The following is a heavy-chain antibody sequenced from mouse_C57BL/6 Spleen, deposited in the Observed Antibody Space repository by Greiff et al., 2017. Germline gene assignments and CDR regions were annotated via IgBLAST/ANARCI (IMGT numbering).Heavy chain of an antibody. J-gene: IGHJ4*01. D-gene: IGHD4-1*02. CDR1: GYTFTDYY. Sequence: QVQLQQSGAELVRPGASVKLSCKASGYTFTDYYINWVKQRPGQGLEWIARIYPGSGNTYYNEKFKGKATLTAEKSSSTAYMQLSSLTSEDSAVYFGARRPTGTGYYAMDYWGQGTSVTVSS. CDR2: IYPGSGNT. V-gene: IGHV1-76*01. CDR3: ARRPTGTGYYAMDY.